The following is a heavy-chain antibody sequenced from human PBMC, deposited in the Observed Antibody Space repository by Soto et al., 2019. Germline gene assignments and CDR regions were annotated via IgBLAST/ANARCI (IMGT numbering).Heavy chain of an antibody. V-gene: IGHV4-59*01. CDR3: ARRYGASFDY. D-gene: IGHD4-17*01. CDR1: GGSISSYY. Sequence: PSETLSLTCTVSGGSISSYYWSWIRQPPGKGLEWIGYIYYSGSTNYDPSLKSRVTISVDTSKNQFSLKLSSVTAADTAVYYCARRYGASFDYWGQGTLVTVSS. CDR2: IYYSGST. J-gene: IGHJ4*02.